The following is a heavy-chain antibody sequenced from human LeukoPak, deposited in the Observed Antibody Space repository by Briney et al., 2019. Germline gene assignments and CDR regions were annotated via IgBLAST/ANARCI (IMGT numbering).Heavy chain of an antibody. Sequence: PGGSLRLSCAASGFTFDDYAMHWVRQAPGKGLEWVSGISWNSGSIGYADSVKGRFTISRDNAKNSLYLQMNSLRAEDTALYYCAKDIVTYYYDSSGFDYWGQGTLVTVSS. D-gene: IGHD3-22*01. CDR3: AKDIVTYYYDSSGFDY. CDR1: GFTFDDYA. CDR2: ISWNSGSI. V-gene: IGHV3-9*01. J-gene: IGHJ4*02.